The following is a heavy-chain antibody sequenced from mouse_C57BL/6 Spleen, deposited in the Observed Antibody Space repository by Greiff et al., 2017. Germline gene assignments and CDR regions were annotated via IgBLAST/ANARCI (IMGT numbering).Heavy chain of an antibody. CDR3: AREGGSYDGYSLPPY. J-gene: IGHJ2*01. V-gene: IGHV1-81*01. Sequence: QVQLKQSGAELARPGASVKLSCKASGYTFTSYGISWVKQRTGQGLEWIGEIYPRSGNTYYNEKFKGKATLTADKSSSTAYMELRSLTSEDSAVYFCAREGGSYDGYSLPPYWGQGTTLTVSS. D-gene: IGHD2-3*01. CDR2: IYPRSGNT. CDR1: GYTFTSYG.